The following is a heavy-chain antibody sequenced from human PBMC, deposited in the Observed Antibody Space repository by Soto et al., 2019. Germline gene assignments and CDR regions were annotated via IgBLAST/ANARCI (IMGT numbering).Heavy chain of an antibody. J-gene: IGHJ6*02. CDR1: GFTFSSYG. D-gene: IGHD3-9*01. CDR3: AKNRAEVYDILTGYYSSYYYYGMDV. V-gene: IGHV3-30*18. CDR2: ISYDGSNK. Sequence: GGSLRLSCAASGFTFSSYGMHWVRQAPGKGLEWVAVISYDGSNKYYADTVKGRFTISRDNSKNTLYLQMNSLRTEDTAVYYCAKNRAEVYDILTGYYSSYYYYGMDVWGQGTTVTVSS.